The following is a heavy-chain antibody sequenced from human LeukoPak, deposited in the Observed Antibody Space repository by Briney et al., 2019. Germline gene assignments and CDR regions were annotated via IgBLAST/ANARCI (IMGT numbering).Heavy chain of an antibody. CDR3: ARDGGTGAFDI. CDR2: IWYDGSNK. Sequence: GGSLRLSCAASGFTFSSYAMSWVRQAPGKGLEWVAVIWYDGSNKYYADSVKGRFTISRDNSKNTLYLQMNSLRAEDTAVYYCARDGGTGAFDIWGQGTMVTVSS. J-gene: IGHJ3*02. V-gene: IGHV3-33*08. D-gene: IGHD1-1*01. CDR1: GFTFSSYA.